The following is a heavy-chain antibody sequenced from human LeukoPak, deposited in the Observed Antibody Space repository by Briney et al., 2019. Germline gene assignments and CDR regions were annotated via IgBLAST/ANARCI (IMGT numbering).Heavy chain of an antibody. CDR1: GYTFTSYD. V-gene: IGHV1-8*01. CDR3: ARGAPDFWSVYYMDV. J-gene: IGHJ6*03. D-gene: IGHD3-3*01. CDR2: MNPNSGNT. Sequence: ASVKVSCKASGYTFTSYDINWVRQATGQGLEWMGWMNPNSGNTGYAQKFQGRVTITRNTSIGTAYMELSSLRSEDTAVYYCARGAPDFWSVYYMDVWGRGTTVTVSS.